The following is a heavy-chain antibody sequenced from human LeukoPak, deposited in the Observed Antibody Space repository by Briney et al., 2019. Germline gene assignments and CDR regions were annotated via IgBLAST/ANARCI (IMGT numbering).Heavy chain of an antibody. J-gene: IGHJ4*02. CDR2: INHSGST. D-gene: IGHD3-10*01. CDR3: ARGLKRGDY. V-gene: IGHV4-34*01. Sequence: SETLSLTCAVYGGSFSGYYWSWIRQPPGKGLEWIGEINHSGSTNYNPSLKSRVTISVDTSKNQFSLKLSPVTAADTAVYYCARGLKRGDYWGQGTLVTVSS. CDR1: GGSFSGYY.